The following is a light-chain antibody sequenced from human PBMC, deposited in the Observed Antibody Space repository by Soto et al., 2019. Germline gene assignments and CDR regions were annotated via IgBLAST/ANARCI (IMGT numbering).Light chain of an antibody. CDR2: DVT. CDR3: SSYTSPRTVV. Sequence: QSAPTRAASVSGSPGQSITISCTGTSSDVGGYNYVSWYQQHPDKAPKLMIYDVTNRPSGVSDRFSGSKSGNTASLTISGLKAEDEADYYCSSYTSPRTVVFGGGTKVTVL. J-gene: IGLJ2*01. CDR1: SSDVGGYNY. V-gene: IGLV2-14*01.